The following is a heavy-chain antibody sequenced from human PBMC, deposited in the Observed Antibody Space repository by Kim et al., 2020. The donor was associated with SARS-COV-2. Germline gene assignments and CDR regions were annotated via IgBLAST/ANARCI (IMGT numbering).Heavy chain of an antibody. CDR2: INHSGST. J-gene: IGHJ4*02. CDR1: GGSFSGYY. V-gene: IGHV4-34*01. Sequence: SETLSLTCAVYGGSFSGYYWSWIRQPPGKGLEWIGEINHSGSTNYNPSLKSRVTISVDTSKNQFSLKLSSVTAADTAVYYCARGVTGYSSSWHRRPFDYWGQGTLVTVSS. CDR3: ARGVTGYSSSWHRRPFDY. D-gene: IGHD6-13*01.